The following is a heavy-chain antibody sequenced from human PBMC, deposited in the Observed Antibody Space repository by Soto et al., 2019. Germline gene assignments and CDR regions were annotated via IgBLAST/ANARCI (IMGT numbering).Heavy chain of an antibody. CDR1: GFTFSSYA. CDR3: AKAGVVVVVAATPQFA. D-gene: IGHD2-15*01. CDR2: ISGSGGST. J-gene: IGHJ4*02. Sequence: EVQLLESGGGLVQPGGSLRLSCAASGFTFSSYAMSWVRQAPGKGLEWVSAISGSGGSTYYADSVKGRFTISRDNSKNTLYLQMNSLRAEDTAVYYCAKAGVVVVVAATPQFAWGQGTLVTVSS. V-gene: IGHV3-23*01.